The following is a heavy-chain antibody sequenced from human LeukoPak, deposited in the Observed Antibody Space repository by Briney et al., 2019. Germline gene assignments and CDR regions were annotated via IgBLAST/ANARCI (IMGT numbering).Heavy chain of an antibody. J-gene: IGHJ4*02. CDR1: ELSFKTYS. CDR3: ARRAGAYSHPYDY. Sequence: GGSLRLSCAASELSFKTYSMNWLRQSPGKGLEWVASISLAGTYIDYADSVKGRFTISRDNSKNTLYLQMNSLRAEDTAVYYCARRAGAYSHPYDYWGQGTLVTVSS. CDR2: ISLAGTYI. V-gene: IGHV3-21*04. D-gene: IGHD4/OR15-4a*01.